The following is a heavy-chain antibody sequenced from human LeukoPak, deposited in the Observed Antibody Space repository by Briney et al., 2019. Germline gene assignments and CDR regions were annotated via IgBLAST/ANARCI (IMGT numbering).Heavy chain of an antibody. Sequence: GGSLRLSCEASGFTFSTYAMSWVRQAPGKGLEWVSTISSSGGSTYYADSVKGRFTISRDNSKKILFLQMSSLRVEDTAIYYCAKRDLGYWGQGTLVTVSS. V-gene: IGHV3-23*01. CDR1: GFTFSTYA. CDR3: AKRDLGY. J-gene: IGHJ4*02. CDR2: ISSSGGST.